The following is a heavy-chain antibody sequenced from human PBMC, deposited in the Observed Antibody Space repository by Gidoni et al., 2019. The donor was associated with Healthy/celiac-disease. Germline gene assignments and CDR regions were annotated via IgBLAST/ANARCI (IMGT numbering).Heavy chain of an antibody. CDR2: ISGSGGST. Sequence: EVQLLESGGGLVQPGGSLRLSCAASGFTFSSYAMSWVLQATGKGLEWVSAISGSGGSTYYADSVKCRFTISRDNSKNTLYLQMNSLRAEDTAVYYCAKGQNCTNGVCYRDYYYYYGMDVWGQGTTVTVSS. CDR3: AKGQNCTNGVCYRDYYYYYGMDV. J-gene: IGHJ6*02. CDR1: GFTFSSYA. V-gene: IGHV3-23*01. D-gene: IGHD2-8*01.